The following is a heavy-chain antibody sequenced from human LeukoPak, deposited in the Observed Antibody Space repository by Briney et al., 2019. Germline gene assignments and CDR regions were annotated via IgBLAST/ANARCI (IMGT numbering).Heavy chain of an antibody. Sequence: SETLSLTCTVSGGSISSSSYYWGWIRQPPGKGLEWIGSIYHSGSTFYNPSLKSRVTISVDTSKNQFSLKLSSVTAADTAVYYCARDSGRYCSGGSCYSSDYWGQGTLVTVSS. J-gene: IGHJ4*02. V-gene: IGHV4-39*07. CDR2: IYHSGST. D-gene: IGHD2-15*01. CDR1: GGSISSSSYY. CDR3: ARDSGRYCSGGSCYSSDY.